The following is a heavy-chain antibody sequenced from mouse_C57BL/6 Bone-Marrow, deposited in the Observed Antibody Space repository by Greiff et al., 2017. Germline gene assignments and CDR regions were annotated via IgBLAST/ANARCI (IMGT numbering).Heavy chain of an antibody. CDR3: ARHEESPYDGYPYAY. CDR2: FYPGSGSI. CDR1: GYTFTEYT. J-gene: IGHJ3*01. V-gene: IGHV1-62-2*01. Sequence: VQLQQSGAELVKPGASVKLSCKASGYTFTEYTIHWVKQRSGQGLEWIGWFYPGSGSIKYNEKFKDKATLTADKSSSTVYMELSILTSEDTAVDLCARHEESPYDGYPYAYWGQGTLVTVSA. D-gene: IGHD2-3*01.